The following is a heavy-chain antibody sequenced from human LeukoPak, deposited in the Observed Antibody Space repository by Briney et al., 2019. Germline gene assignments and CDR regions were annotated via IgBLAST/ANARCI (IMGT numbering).Heavy chain of an antibody. CDR2: ISYDGSNK. J-gene: IGHJ4*02. D-gene: IGHD3-22*01. Sequence: SGGSLRLSCAASGFTFSSYAMHWVRQAPGKGLEWVAVISYDGSNKYYADSVKGRFTISRDNSKNTLYLQMNSLRAEDTAVYYCAKDSPSYDSSGYYPDYWGQGTLVTVSS. CDR1: GFTFSSYA. V-gene: IGHV3-30*04. CDR3: AKDSPSYDSSGYYPDY.